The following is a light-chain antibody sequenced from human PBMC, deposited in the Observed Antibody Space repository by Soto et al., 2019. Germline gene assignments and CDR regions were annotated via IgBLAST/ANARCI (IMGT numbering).Light chain of an antibody. V-gene: IGKV4-1*01. CDR2: WAS. Sequence: DIVMTQSPDSLAVSLGERATINCKSSQSVLYSSNNKNYLACYQQKPGQPPKLLIYWASTLESGVPDRFSGSGSGTDFTLTISSLQAEDVAVYYCQQYYSTPQTFGQGTKVEIK. J-gene: IGKJ1*01. CDR3: QQYYSTPQT. CDR1: QSVLYSSNNKNY.